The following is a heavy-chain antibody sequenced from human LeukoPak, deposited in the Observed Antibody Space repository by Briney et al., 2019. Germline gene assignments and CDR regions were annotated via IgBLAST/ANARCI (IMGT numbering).Heavy chain of an antibody. J-gene: IGHJ6*03. Sequence: SETLSLTCTVSGGSISSRSYYWGWIRQPAGKGLEWIGRIYTSGSTNYNPSLKSRVTMSVDTSKNQFSLKLSSVTAADTAVYYCAREFIVVVPAASRLYYYYMDVWGKGTTVTISS. CDR1: GGSISSRSYY. V-gene: IGHV4-61*02. CDR3: AREFIVVVPAASRLYYYYMDV. D-gene: IGHD2-2*01. CDR2: IYTSGST.